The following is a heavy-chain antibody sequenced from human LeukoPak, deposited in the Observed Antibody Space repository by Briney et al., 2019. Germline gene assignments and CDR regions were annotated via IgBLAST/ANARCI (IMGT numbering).Heavy chain of an antibody. CDR3: ARVRGRYYYYYYMDV. J-gene: IGHJ6*03. Sequence: GRSLRLSCAASGFTFDDYGMSWVRQAPGKGLEWVSGINWNGGSTGYADSVKGRFTISRDNAKNSLYLRMNSLRAEDTALYYCARVRGRYYYYYYMDVWGKGTTVTVSS. V-gene: IGHV3-20*04. CDR2: INWNGGST. CDR1: GFTFDDYG. D-gene: IGHD1-26*01.